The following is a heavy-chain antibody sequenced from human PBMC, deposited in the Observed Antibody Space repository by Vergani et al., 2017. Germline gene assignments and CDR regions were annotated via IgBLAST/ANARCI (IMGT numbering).Heavy chain of an antibody. CDR2: IYTSGSY. D-gene: IGHD3-22*01. V-gene: IGHV4-61*02. CDR3: ARDRGGXRTKYYDSTDAFDI. Sequence: QVQLQESGPGLVKPSQTLTLTCTVSGGSISSGSYYWSWIRQPAGKGLEWIGRIYTSGSYNYNPSLKSRVTMSVDTSKNKFSLKLSSVTAADTAVYYCARDRGGXRTKYYDSTDAFDIWGQGTMVTVSS. CDR1: GGSISSGSYY. J-gene: IGHJ3*02.